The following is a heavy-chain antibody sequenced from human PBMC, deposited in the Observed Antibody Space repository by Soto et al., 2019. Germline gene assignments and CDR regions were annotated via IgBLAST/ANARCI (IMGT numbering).Heavy chain of an antibody. V-gene: IGHV4-30-4*01. Sequence: VQLRESGPGLVKPSQTLSLTCTMSGDSISSGNKYWSWIRQPPGKGLEWIGYVFSSGTTYYNPSLKGRVSISLDASENQFSLKFASVTDADSAVYYCARVPSPFDYYYAMDVWGQGTTVTVSS. CDR3: ARVPSPFDYYYAMDV. J-gene: IGHJ6*02. D-gene: IGHD3-16*01. CDR1: GDSISSGNKY. CDR2: VFSSGTT.